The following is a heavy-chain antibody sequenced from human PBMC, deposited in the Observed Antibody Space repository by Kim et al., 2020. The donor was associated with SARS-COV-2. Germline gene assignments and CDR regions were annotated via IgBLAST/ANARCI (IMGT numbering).Heavy chain of an antibody. D-gene: IGHD2-21*01. CDR3: ARHIGY. Sequence: SETLSLTCTVSGDSITTNYWSWIRQRPGKGLEWVGHIDYSGTTYYNPSLKSRVTISGDTSKNQFSLNLSSVTAADTAVYYCARHIGYWGQGTLVTVSS. CDR1: GDSITTNY. J-gene: IGHJ4*02. V-gene: IGHV4-59*06. CDR2: IDYSGTT.